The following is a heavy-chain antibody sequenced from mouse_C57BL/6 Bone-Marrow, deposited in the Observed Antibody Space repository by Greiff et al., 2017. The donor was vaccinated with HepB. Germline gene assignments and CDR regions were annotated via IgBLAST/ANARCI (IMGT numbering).Heavy chain of an antibody. J-gene: IGHJ3*01. CDR1: GFTFSSYA. V-gene: IGHV5-9-1*02. Sequence: EVQVVESGAGLVKPGGSLKLSCAASGFTFSSYAMSWVRQTPEKRLEWVAYISSGGDYSYYADTVKGRCTISRDNARNTLYLQMSSLKSEDTAMYYCTGDRECDVEFAYWGQGTLVTVSA. D-gene: IGHD3-1*01. CDR3: TGDRECDVEFAY. CDR2: ISSGGDYS.